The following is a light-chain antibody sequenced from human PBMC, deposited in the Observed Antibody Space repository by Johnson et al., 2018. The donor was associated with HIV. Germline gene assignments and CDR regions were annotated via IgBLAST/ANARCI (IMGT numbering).Light chain of an antibody. Sequence: QSALTQPPSVSAAPGQTVTISCSGSSSNIGNNYVSWYQQLPGTAPKLLIYDNTNRPSGIPDRFLGTRSGTSATLAITGIPTVDEGDYYCGTWDSSLSAFYVFGTGTKVTVL. CDR1: SSNIGNNY. V-gene: IGLV1-51*01. CDR2: DNT. J-gene: IGLJ1*01. CDR3: GTWDSSLSAFYV.